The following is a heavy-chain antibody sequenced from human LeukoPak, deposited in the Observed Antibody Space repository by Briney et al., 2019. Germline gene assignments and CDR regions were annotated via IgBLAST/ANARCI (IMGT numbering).Heavy chain of an antibody. CDR2: IIPIFGTA. D-gene: IGHD6-19*01. J-gene: IGHJ4*02. V-gene: IGHV1-69*13. CDR1: GGTFSSYA. CDR3: AREPRGAVAGTWQWKLDY. Sequence: ASVKVSCKASGGTFSSYAISWVRQAPGQGLEWMGGIIPIFGTANYAQKFQGRVTITADESTSTAYMELSSLRSEDTAVYYCAREPRGAVAGTWQWKLDYWGQGTLVTVSS.